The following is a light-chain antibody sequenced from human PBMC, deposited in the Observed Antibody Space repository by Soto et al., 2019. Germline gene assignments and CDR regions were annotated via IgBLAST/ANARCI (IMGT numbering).Light chain of an antibody. CDR2: DAS. J-gene: IGKJ1*01. CDR3: QQYNSYLRT. CDR1: QSISSW. Sequence: DIQMTQSPSTLSASVGDRVTITCRASQSISSWLAWYQQKPGKDPKLLIYDASSLESGVPSRFSGSGSGTEFTLTISSLQPDDFATYYCQQYNSYLRTFGQGTKVEIK. V-gene: IGKV1-5*01.